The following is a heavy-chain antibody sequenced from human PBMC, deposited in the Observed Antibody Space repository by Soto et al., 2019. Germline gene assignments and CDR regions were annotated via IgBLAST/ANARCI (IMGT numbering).Heavy chain of an antibody. CDR1: GGSISSSSYY. CDR2: IYYSGST. D-gene: IGHD6-19*01. J-gene: IGHJ4*02. V-gene: IGHV4-39*01. CDR3: ARTGLFPNSIAVGDFDY. Sequence: SETLSLTCTVSGGSISSSSYYWGWIRQPPGKGLEWIGSIYYSGSTYYNPSLKSRVTISVDTSKNQFSLKLSSVTAADTAVYYCARTGLFPNSIAVGDFDYWGQGTLVTVSS.